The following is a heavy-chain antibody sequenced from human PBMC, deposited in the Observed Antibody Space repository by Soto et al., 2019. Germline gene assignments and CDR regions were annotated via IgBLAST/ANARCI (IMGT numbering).Heavy chain of an antibody. CDR3: ARDLGGYDYSGWFDP. CDR1: GGSISSYY. D-gene: IGHD5-12*01. CDR2: IYYSGST. V-gene: IGHV4-59*01. Sequence: SETLSLTCTVSGGSISSYYWSWIRQPPGKGLEWIGYIYYSGSTNYNPSLKSRVTISVDTSKNQFSLKLSSVTAADTAVYYCARDLGGYDYSGWFDPWGQGTLVTVSS. J-gene: IGHJ5*02.